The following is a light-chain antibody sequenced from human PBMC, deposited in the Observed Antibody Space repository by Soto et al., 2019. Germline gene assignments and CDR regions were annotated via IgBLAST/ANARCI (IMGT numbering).Light chain of an antibody. CDR1: GSDVGAWYH. Sequence: QSVLTQPASVSGSPGQSITISCTGTGSDVGAWYHVSWYQQHPGKAPQLIIYEVTNRPSGLSYRFSASKSGNTASLTISGLQAEDEADYFCCSYTTSSTLVFGTGTKVTVL. V-gene: IGLV2-14*01. CDR3: CSYTTSSTLV. J-gene: IGLJ1*01. CDR2: EVT.